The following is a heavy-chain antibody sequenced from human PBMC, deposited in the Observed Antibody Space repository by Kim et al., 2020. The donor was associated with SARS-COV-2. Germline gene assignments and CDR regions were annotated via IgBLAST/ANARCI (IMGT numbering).Heavy chain of an antibody. CDR2: IVVGSGNT. CDR1: GFTFTSSA. V-gene: IGHV1-58*02. CDR3: AADGGYCSSTSCYYYGMDV. D-gene: IGHD2-2*01. Sequence: SVKVSCKASGFTFTSSAMQWVRQARGQRLEWIGWIVVGSGNTNYAQKFQERVTITRDMSTSTAYMELSSLRSEDTAVYYCAADGGYCSSTSCYYYGMDVWGQGTTVTVSS. J-gene: IGHJ6*02.